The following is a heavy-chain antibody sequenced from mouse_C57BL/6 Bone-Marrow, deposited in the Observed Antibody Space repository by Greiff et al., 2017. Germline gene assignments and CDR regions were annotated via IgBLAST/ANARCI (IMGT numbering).Heavy chain of an antibody. CDR3: ARVGYDGTFYAMDY. J-gene: IGHJ4*01. V-gene: IGHV5-16*01. D-gene: IGHD2-2*01. CDR1: GFTFSDYY. CDR2: INYDGSST. Sequence: EVKLMASEGGLVQPGSSMKLSCTASGFTFSDYYMAWVRQVPEKGLEWVANINYDGSSTYYLDSLKSRFIISRDNAKNILYLQMSSLKSEDTATYYCARVGYDGTFYAMDYRDQGTSVTVSS.